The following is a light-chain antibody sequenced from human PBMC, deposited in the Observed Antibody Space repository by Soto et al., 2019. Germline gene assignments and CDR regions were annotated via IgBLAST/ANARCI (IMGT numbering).Light chain of an antibody. CDR3: QHYNNWPLT. CDR2: GAS. V-gene: IGKV3-15*01. Sequence: VITQSPATLSVSPGERATLSCRASQSVSSNLAWYQQKPGQAPSLLIYGASTRATGIPARFSGSGSGTEFTLTISSLQSEDFAVYYCQHYNNWPLTFGGGTKVDIK. CDR1: QSVSSN. J-gene: IGKJ4*01.